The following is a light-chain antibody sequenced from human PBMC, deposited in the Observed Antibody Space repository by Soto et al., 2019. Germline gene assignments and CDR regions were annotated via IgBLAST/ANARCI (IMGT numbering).Light chain of an antibody. J-gene: IGKJ1*01. CDR2: DAS. Sequence: DIQMTQSPSTLSASIGDRVTITCRASQSINNWLAWYQQKPGRAPQLLIYDASSFESGVPTRFTGRGSGTEFTLTISSLQPDDFATYYCQQYNSYPRTCGQGTKVEIK. CDR1: QSINNW. V-gene: IGKV1-5*01. CDR3: QQYNSYPRT.